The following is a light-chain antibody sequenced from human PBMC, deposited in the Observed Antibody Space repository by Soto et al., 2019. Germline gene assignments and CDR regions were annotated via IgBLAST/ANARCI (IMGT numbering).Light chain of an antibody. J-gene: IGKJ3*01. Sequence: DIQMTQSPSSLSASVGDRVTITCRASQSISSYLNWYQQKPGKAPKFLIYAASSLQRVVPSRFSGSGSGTDFTLTISSLQPEDFATYSCQQSYSTPRTFGPGTIVDIK. V-gene: IGKV1-39*01. CDR3: QQSYSTPRT. CDR2: AAS. CDR1: QSISSY.